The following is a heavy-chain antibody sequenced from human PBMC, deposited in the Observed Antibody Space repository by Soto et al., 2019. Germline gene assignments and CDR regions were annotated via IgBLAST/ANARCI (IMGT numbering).Heavy chain of an antibody. V-gene: IGHV3-23*01. J-gene: IGHJ4*02. Sequence: VQLLESGGGLVQPGGSLRPSFAASGFTFSSYALSWFRQAPGKGLEWVSAISGSGGSTYYADSVKGRFTISRDNSKNTLYLQMNSLRAEDTAVYYCAKDHAYGSGSYYFDYWGQGTLVTVSS. CDR1: GFTFSSYA. CDR2: ISGSGGST. D-gene: IGHD3-10*01. CDR3: AKDHAYGSGSYYFDY.